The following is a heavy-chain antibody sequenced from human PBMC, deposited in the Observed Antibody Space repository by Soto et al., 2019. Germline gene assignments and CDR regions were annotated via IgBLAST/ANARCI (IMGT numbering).Heavy chain of an antibody. Sequence: QVQLVQSGAEVKKPGSSVKVSCTASRGTFSRYAFIWVRQAPGQGREWMGGIIPIFGAPKYAQKFQGRVTITADESTRTVYMELSSLRSDDTAVYYCARDETGSGGSRENWYDSWGQGTQVTVSS. CDR2: IIPIFGAP. CDR3: ARDETGSGGSRENWYDS. D-gene: IGHD6-19*01. J-gene: IGHJ5*01. CDR1: RGTFSRYA. V-gene: IGHV1-69*01.